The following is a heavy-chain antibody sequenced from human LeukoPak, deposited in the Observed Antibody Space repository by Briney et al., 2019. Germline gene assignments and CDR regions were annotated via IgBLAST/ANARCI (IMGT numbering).Heavy chain of an antibody. D-gene: IGHD7-27*01. Sequence: HSGGSLRLSCEASGFTFSSYDMHWVRQAPGKGLEWVAFIRYDGSYTYYADSVKGRFTISRDNSENTLYLQMNSLRAEDTAVYYCARGLTGGDPVWGQGTLVTVSS. V-gene: IGHV3-30*02. J-gene: IGHJ4*02. CDR1: GFTFSSYD. CDR3: ARGLTGGDPV. CDR2: IRYDGSYT.